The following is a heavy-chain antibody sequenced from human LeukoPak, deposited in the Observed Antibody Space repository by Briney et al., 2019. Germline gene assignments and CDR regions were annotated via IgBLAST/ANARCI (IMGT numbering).Heavy chain of an antibody. D-gene: IGHD2-8*01. CDR3: ARDRYCTNGVCYKGMDV. CDR2: INPNSGGT. CDR1: GYTFTGYY. J-gene: IGHJ6*02. V-gene: IGHV1-2*02. Sequence: ASVKVSCKASGYTFTGYYMHWVRQAPGQGLEWMGWINPNSGGTNYAQKFQGRVTMTRDTSISTAYMELSRLRSDDTAVYYCARDRYCTNGVCYKGMDVWGQGTTVTVSS.